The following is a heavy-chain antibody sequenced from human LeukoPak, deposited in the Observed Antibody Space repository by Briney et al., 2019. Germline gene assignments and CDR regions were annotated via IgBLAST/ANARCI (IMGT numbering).Heavy chain of an antibody. CDR1: GYTFTGYY. CDR3: ARDKEGGYYDSSGYYPIKYYFDY. Sequence: ASVKVSCKASGYTFTGYYMHWVRQAPGQGLEWMGWINPNSGGTNYAQKFQGRVTMTRDTSISTAYMELSRLRSDDTAVYYCARDKEGGYYDSSGYYPIKYYFDYWGRGTLVNVSS. V-gene: IGHV1-2*02. CDR2: INPNSGGT. J-gene: IGHJ4*02. D-gene: IGHD3-22*01.